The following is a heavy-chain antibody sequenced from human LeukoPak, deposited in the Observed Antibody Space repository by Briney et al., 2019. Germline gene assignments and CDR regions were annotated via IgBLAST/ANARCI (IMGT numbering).Heavy chain of an antibody. V-gene: IGHV4-39*07. CDR2: MYNVGST. D-gene: IGHD2-21*02. Sequence: SETLSLTCSVSGGSISSSSYYWGWIRQPPGKGLEWIGSMYNVGSTYYNPSLKSRVTISVDTSKNQFSLKLSSVTAADTAVYYCARDLVRMTYDAFDIWGQGTMVTVSS. CDR3: ARDLVRMTYDAFDI. J-gene: IGHJ3*02. CDR1: GGSISSSSYY.